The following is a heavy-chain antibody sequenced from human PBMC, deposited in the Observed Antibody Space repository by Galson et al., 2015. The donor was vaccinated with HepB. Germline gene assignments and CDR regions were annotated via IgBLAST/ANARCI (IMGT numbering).Heavy chain of an antibody. CDR2: FDPEDGET. Sequence: SVKVSCKVSGYTLTELSMHWVRQAPGKGLEWMGGFDPEDGETIYAQKFQGRVTMTEDTSTDTAYMELSSLRSEDTAVYYCATDWGLLWFGEHPKTGRGMDVWGQGTTVTVSS. CDR1: GYTLTELS. V-gene: IGHV1-24*01. CDR3: ATDWGLLWFGEHPKTGRGMDV. J-gene: IGHJ6*02. D-gene: IGHD3-10*01.